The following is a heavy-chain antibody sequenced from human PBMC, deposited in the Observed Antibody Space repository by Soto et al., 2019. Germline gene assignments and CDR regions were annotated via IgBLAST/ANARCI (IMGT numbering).Heavy chain of an antibody. CDR1: GLTFSPNW. J-gene: IGHJ4*02. CDR2: INTDASSK. Sequence: LRRSCAASGLTFSPNWMHWVRQAPGKGLEGVARINTDASSKTYADAVKGRFTISRDNATATVYLHMTSLRLEDTAVYYCARELNDYPYYFDYWGQGTLVTVSS. D-gene: IGHD4-17*01. CDR3: ARELNDYPYYFDY. V-gene: IGHV3-74*03.